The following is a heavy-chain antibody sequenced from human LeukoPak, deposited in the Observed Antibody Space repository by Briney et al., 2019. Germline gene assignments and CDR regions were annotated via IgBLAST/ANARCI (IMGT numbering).Heavy chain of an antibody. CDR1: GFTFSSYW. V-gene: IGHV3-7*01. Sequence: GGSLRLSRAASGFTFSSYWMSWVRQAPGKGLEWVANIKKDGSDKYYVDSVKGRFTISRDNAKTSLYLQMNSLRAEDTAVYYCASGIAVAGGNADYWGQGTLVSVSS. CDR3: ASGIAVAGGNADY. D-gene: IGHD6-19*01. J-gene: IGHJ4*02. CDR2: IKKDGSDK.